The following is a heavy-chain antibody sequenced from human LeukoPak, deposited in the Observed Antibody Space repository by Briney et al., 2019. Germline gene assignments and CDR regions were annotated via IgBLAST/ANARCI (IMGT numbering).Heavy chain of an antibody. CDR2: FDPEDGET. D-gene: IGHD6-19*01. V-gene: IGHV1-24*01. CDR1: GYTLSEIS. J-gene: IGHJ3*02. Sequence: ASVKVSCKVSGYTLSEISMQWVRQAPGKGLERMGGFDPEDGETIYAQKFQGRVTMTEDTSTDTAYMELSSLRFEDTAVYYCARAKYNSGWYGAFDIWGQGTMVTVSS. CDR3: ARAKYNSGWYGAFDI.